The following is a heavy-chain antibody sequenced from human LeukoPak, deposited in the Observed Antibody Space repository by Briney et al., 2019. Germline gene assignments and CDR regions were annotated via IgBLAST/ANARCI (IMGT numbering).Heavy chain of an antibody. J-gene: IGHJ6*02. Sequence: ASVKVSCKASGYTFTSYGISWVRQATGQGLEWMGWMNPNSGNTGYAQKFQGRVTITRNTSISTAYMELSSLRSEDTAVYYCARKLGTSLYYYYYGMDVWGQGTTVTVSS. CDR2: MNPNSGNT. D-gene: IGHD7-27*01. CDR3: ARKLGTSLYYYYYGMDV. CDR1: GYTFTSYG. V-gene: IGHV1-8*03.